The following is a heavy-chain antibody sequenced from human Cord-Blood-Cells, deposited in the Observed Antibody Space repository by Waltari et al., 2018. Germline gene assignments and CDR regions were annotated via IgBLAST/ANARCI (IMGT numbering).Heavy chain of an antibody. Sequence: EVQLLESGGGVVQPGGSLKLSCSARGSTFGAPASTWVRQASGKGLEWVGRIRSKANSYATAYAASVKGRFTISRDDSKNTAYLQMNSLKTEDTAVYYCTRHGTNWGYYWGQGTLVTVSS. CDR2: IRSKANSYAT. D-gene: IGHD7-27*01. J-gene: IGHJ4*02. V-gene: IGHV3-73*02. CDR1: GSTFGAPA. CDR3: TRHGTNWGYY.